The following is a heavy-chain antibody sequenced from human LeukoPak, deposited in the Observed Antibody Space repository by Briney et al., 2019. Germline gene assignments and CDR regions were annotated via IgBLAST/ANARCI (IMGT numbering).Heavy chain of an antibody. CDR2: IISTSSTT. CDR1: GFSFSSYE. CDR3: ARIARDYYYMDV. V-gene: IGHV3-48*03. Sequence: GGSLRLPCAASGFSFSSYEMNWVRQAPGKGLEWVSYIISTSSTTYYEDSVKGRFTVSRDNAKNSLYLQMNSLRVEDTAVYYCARIARDYYYMDVWGKGTTVTVSS. J-gene: IGHJ6*03.